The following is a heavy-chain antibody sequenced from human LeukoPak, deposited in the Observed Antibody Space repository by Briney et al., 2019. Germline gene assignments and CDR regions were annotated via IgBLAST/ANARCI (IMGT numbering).Heavy chain of an antibody. CDR3: ARHMPWELPPGAYDY. Sequence: SETLSLTCTVSGGSISSYYWTWIRHPPGKGLEWIGYIYYSGSTSYSPSLRSRVTILVDTSKNQFSLKLSSVTAADTAVYFCARHMPWELPPGAYDYWGQGSLVTVSS. CDR1: GGSISSYY. CDR2: IYYSGST. J-gene: IGHJ4*02. D-gene: IGHD1-26*01. V-gene: IGHV4-59*08.